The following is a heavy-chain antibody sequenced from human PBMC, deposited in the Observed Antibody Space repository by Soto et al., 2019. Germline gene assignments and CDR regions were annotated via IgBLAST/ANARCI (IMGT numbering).Heavy chain of an antibody. Sequence: GGSLRLSCAASGFTFSTYGMHWVRQAPGRGLEWVAVIWYDGGNKNYADSVKGRFTISRDNSKNTLYLQMNSLRAEDTAVYYCARNLGHSSGYNCLDYWGQGTLVTVSS. D-gene: IGHD3-22*01. CDR2: IWYDGGNK. V-gene: IGHV3-33*01. J-gene: IGHJ4*02. CDR3: ARNLGHSSGYNCLDY. CDR1: GFTFSTYG.